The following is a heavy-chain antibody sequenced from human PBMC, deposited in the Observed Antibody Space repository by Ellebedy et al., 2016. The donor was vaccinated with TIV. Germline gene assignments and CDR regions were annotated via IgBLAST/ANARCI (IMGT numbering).Heavy chain of an antibody. CDR2: INAGNGNT. V-gene: IGHV1-3*01. CDR1: GYTFTSYG. D-gene: IGHD3-10*01. Sequence: AASVKVSCKASGYTFTSYGMHWVRQAPGQRLEWMGWINAGNGNTKYSQKFQGRVTITRDTSARTAYMELSSLRSEDTAVYYCAREGWAVRGIIITFFDYWGQGTLVTVSS. CDR3: AREGWAVRGIIITFFDY. J-gene: IGHJ4*02.